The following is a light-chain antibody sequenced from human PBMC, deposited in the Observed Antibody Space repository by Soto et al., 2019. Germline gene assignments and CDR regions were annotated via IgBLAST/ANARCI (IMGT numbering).Light chain of an antibody. V-gene: IGLV1-40*01. Sequence: VLTQPPSVSGALGQRVTISCTGITSNIGAGYDVHWYQFLPGRAPKLLIYGNTNRPSGVPDRFSGSKSATSASLAITGLQAEDEAIYYCQSYDNTLSGPIYVFGTGTKVTVL. J-gene: IGLJ1*01. CDR3: QSYDNTLSGPIYV. CDR1: TSNIGAGYD. CDR2: GNT.